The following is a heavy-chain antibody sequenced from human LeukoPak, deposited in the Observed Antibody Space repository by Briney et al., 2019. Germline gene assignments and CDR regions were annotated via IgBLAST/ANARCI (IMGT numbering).Heavy chain of an antibody. CDR3: TRIKTPGCVDY. CDR2: INHSGST. D-gene: IGHD1-14*01. Sequence: SETLSLTCAVYGGSFSGYYWSWIRQPPGKGLEWIGVINHSGSTNYNPSLKSRVTISVDTSKNQFSLKMRSVTAADTAVYYCTRIKTPGCVDYWGQGTLVTVSS. J-gene: IGHJ4*02. CDR1: GGSFSGYY. V-gene: IGHV4-34*01.